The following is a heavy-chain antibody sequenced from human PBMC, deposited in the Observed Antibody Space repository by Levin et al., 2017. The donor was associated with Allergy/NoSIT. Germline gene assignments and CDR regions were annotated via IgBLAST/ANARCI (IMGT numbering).Heavy chain of an antibody. D-gene: IGHD6-13*01. CDR2: IGSDGKTK. J-gene: IGHJ6*02. CDR3: ARAGYGSSYGMDV. V-gene: IGHV3-74*01. CDR1: GFTFSNYW. Sequence: QSGGSLRLSCSASGFTFSNYWIHWVRQPPGKGLVWVSRIGSDGKTKVYADSVKGRFTISRDNAKDILYLQMNTLRVEDTAIYYCARAGYGSSYGMDVWGQGTTVTVSS.